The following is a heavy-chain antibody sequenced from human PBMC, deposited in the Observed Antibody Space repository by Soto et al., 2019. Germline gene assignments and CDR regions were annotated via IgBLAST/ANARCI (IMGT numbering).Heavy chain of an antibody. V-gene: IGHV1-18*01. CDR2: INTYNGKT. CDR3: AMVDVYVTPNPQYV. Sequence: GASVKVSCKTSGYIFTSYGIGWARQSPGQGLEWMGWINTYNGKTNYAQNLQGRVTLTTDTSTSTAYMELRSLRSNDTAIYYCAMVDVYVTPNPQYVWGQGTTVTVSS. CDR1: GYIFTSYG. J-gene: IGHJ6*02. D-gene: IGHD2-8*01.